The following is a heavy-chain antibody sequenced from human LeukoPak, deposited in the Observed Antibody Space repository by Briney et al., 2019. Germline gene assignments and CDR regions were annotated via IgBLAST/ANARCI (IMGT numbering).Heavy chain of an antibody. V-gene: IGHV5-10-1*01. CDR2: IDPSDSYN. D-gene: IGHD2-2*02. CDR1: GSSITSYW. J-gene: IGHJ5*02. Sequence: GASLKICGKASGSSITSYWISWVRPMPGKGLEWMGRIDPSDSYNNYSPSFQGHVTISADKSISTAYLQWSRLKASDTGMYYCARHGGVPAAIRNWFDPWGQGTLVTVSS. CDR3: ARHGGVPAAIRNWFDP.